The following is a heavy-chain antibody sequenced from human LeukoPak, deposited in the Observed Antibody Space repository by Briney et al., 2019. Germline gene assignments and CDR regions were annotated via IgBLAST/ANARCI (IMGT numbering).Heavy chain of an antibody. CDR2: ISAYNGNT. V-gene: IGHV1-18*01. CDR1: GYTFTSYG. D-gene: IGHD3-3*01. CDR3: ARGESLYYDFWSDYYGPFDY. J-gene: IGHJ4*02. Sequence: GASVKVSCKASGYTFTSYGISWVRQAPGQGLEWMGWISAYNGNTNYAQKPQGRVTMTTDTSTSTAYMELRSLRSDDTAVYYCARGESLYYDFWSDYYGPFDYWGQGTLVTVSS.